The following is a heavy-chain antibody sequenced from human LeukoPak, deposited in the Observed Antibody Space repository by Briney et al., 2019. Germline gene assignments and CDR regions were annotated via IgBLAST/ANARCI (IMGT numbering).Heavy chain of an antibody. D-gene: IGHD6-6*01. V-gene: IGHV4-59*01. CDR2: IYCSGST. J-gene: IGHJ4*02. CDR3: ARSIAALAAVLDY. CDR1: GGSISSYY. Sequence: SETLSLTCTVSGGSISSYYWSWIRQPPGKGLEWIGYIYCSGSTNYNPSLKSRVTISVDTSKNQFSLKLSSVTAADTAVYYCARSIAALAAVLDYWGQGTLVTVSS.